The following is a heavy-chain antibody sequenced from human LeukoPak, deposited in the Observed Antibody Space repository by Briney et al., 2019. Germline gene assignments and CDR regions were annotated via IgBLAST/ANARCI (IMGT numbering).Heavy chain of an antibody. CDR2: ISGYNGHT. CDR1: GYTFTSYA. Sequence: GASVKVSGKTSGYTFTSYAISWVRQAPGQGLEWMGWISGYNGHTYSAQKFQGRLTMTTDTSTSTADMELRGLTSDDTAVFYCARGFSANYYDYWGQGTLVTVSS. D-gene: IGHD1-26*01. J-gene: IGHJ4*02. CDR3: ARGFSANYYDY. V-gene: IGHV1-18*01.